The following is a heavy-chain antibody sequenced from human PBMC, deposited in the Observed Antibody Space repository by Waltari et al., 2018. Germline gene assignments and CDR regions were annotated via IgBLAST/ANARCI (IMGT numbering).Heavy chain of an antibody. CDR3: ARPRYGSTHSDF. CDR2: IHYSGSP. V-gene: IGHV4-39*01. D-gene: IGHD6-13*01. Sequence: QLQLQESGPGLVKPSETLSLTCTVSGGSISSDSYYWGWIRQPPGKGLEWIGNIHYSGSPHYNPSLKSRVTLSVDTPKNQFSLRLTSVTAADTSVNYCARPRYGSTHSDFWGQGTLVTVSS. J-gene: IGHJ4*02. CDR1: GGSISSDSYY.